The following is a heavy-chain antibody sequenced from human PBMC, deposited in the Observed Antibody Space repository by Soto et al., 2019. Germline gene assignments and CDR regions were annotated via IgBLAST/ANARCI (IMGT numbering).Heavy chain of an antibody. CDR1: GYTFTTYY. Sequence: QGQLVQSGAEVKKPGASVKVSCKASGYTFTTYYIHWMRQAPGQGLEWMGMFNPYNGVTRYAHKFQGRVTMTGDTSTSTGYMELSMLRSDDAAVYYCERLWGEIGTALAPWGQGILVTVSS. CDR3: ERLWGEIGTALAP. D-gene: IGHD1-1*01. J-gene: IGHJ5*02. V-gene: IGHV1-46*01. CDR2: FNPYNGVT.